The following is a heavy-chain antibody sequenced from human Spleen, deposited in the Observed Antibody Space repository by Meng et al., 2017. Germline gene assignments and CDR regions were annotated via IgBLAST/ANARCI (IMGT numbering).Heavy chain of an antibody. Sequence: ASVKVSCKASDYTFTTSGISWVRQAPGQGLEWMGWINTYNGDTEYAQQFQGRVTMTTDTSTSTGYMELRSLTSDDTAVYLRARGKQWNYAMDVWGQGTTVTVSS. CDR2: INTYNGDT. V-gene: IGHV1-18*01. CDR1: DYTFTTSG. J-gene: IGHJ6*02. D-gene: IGHD6-19*01. CDR3: ARGKQWNYAMDV.